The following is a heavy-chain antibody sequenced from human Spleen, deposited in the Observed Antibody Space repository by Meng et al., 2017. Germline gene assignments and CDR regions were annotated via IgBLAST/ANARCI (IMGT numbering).Heavy chain of an antibody. V-gene: IGHV4-4*02. J-gene: IGHJ4*02. CDR2: IYHSGST. CDR1: GGSISSNNW. D-gene: IGHD6-19*01. CDR3: AREWYISGRYYFDY. Sequence: QPQLQESGPGLVKSSEALSLTCSVSGGSISSNNWWSWVRQPPGKGLEWIGEIYHSGSTNSNPSLKSRVTISVDKSKNQFSLNLTSVTAADTAVYYCAREWYISGRYYFDYWGQGTLVTVSS.